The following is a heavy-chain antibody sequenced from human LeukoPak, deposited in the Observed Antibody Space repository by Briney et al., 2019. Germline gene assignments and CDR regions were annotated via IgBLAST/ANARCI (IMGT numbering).Heavy chain of an antibody. CDR1: GYRFSSYW. Sequence: GESLKISCEGSGYRFSSYWIAWVRHTPGKGLEFMGIIYPADSDTRYSPSFEGQVTIPADESTGTAHLQWGSLKASDTAIYYCVKGMSGTYFGMDVWGQGTTVTVSS. V-gene: IGHV5-51*01. J-gene: IGHJ6*02. CDR3: VKGMSGTYFGMDV. D-gene: IGHD3-10*01. CDR2: IYPADSDT.